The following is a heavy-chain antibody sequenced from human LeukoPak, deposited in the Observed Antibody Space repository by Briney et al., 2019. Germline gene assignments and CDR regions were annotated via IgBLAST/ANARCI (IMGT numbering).Heavy chain of an antibody. CDR2: IYTSGST. CDR3: ARSITMVRGVINWFDP. D-gene: IGHD3-10*01. V-gene: IGHV4-61*02. J-gene: IGHJ5*02. CDR1: GGSISSGSYY. Sequence: PSQTLSLTCTVSGGSISSGSYYWSWIRQPAGKGLEWIGRIYTSGSTNYNPSLKSRVTISVDTSKNQFSLKLSSVTAADTAVHYCARSITMVRGVINWFDPWGQGTLVTVSS.